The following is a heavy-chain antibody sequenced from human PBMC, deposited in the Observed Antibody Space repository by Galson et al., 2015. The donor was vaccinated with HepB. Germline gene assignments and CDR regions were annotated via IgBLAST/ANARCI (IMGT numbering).Heavy chain of an antibody. CDR1: GFTFTSSA. V-gene: IGHV1-58*02. D-gene: IGHD2-21*02. CDR2: IVVGSGNT. Sequence: SVKVSCKASGFTFTSSAMQWVRQARGQRLEWIGWIVVGSGNTNYAQKFQERVTITRDMSTSTAYMELSSLRSEDTAVYYCATDRPDYCGGDCYSAWGRGTLVTVSS. CDR3: ATDRPDYCGGDCYSA. J-gene: IGHJ5*02.